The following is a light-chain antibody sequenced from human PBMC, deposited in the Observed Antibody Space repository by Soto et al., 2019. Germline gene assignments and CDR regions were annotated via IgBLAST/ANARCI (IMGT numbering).Light chain of an antibody. Sequence: EMVLTQSPGTLSLSTGEGATLSCRASQSVSGIYLAWYQQKPGQAPRLLIYDASNRATGIPARFSGSGSGTDFTLTISSLEPEDSAVYYCQQRHMWPITFGQGTRLEIK. V-gene: IGKV3D-20*02. CDR3: QQRHMWPIT. CDR1: QSVSGIY. CDR2: DAS. J-gene: IGKJ5*01.